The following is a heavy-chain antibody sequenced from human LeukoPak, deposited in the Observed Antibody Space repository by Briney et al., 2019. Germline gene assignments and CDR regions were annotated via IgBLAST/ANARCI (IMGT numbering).Heavy chain of an antibody. J-gene: IGHJ4*02. Sequence: GGSLRLSCAASGFTFSSYAMHWVRQAPDKGLEWVAVISYDGSNKYYADSVKGRFTISRDNSKNTLYLQMNSLRAEDTAVYYCANMKTTMGSLGDYWGQGTLVTVSS. V-gene: IGHV3-30-3*01. D-gene: IGHD4-23*01. CDR1: GFTFSSYA. CDR3: ANMKTTMGSLGDY. CDR2: ISYDGSNK.